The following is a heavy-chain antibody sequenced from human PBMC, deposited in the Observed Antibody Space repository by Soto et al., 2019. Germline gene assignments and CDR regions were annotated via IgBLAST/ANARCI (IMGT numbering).Heavy chain of an antibody. CDR3: VRDRDWASAV. D-gene: IGHD3-9*01. CDR2: FRSSRKYI. V-gene: IGHV3-21*05. CDR1: GYSLSDYS. J-gene: IGHJ3*01. Sequence: GVSLRVSCVASGYSLSDYSMNGVRQVPGKGLEGVSDFRSSRKYIYHSDSVRVRLTISRDESKNSLYLQLNSLRDEDTALYYCVRDRDWASAVWGQGTMVTVSS.